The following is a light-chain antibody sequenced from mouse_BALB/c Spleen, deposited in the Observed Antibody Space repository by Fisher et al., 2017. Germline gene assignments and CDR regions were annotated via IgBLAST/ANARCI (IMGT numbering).Light chain of an antibody. J-gene: IGKJ4*01. Sequence: DIVMTQTTATLSVTPGDSVSLSCRASQSISNYLHWYQQKSHESPRLLIKYASQSISGIPSRFSGSGSRTDFTLTIDPVEADDAATYYCQQNNEDPFTFGSGTKLEIK. CDR3: QQNNEDPFT. V-gene: IGKV5-43*01. CDR1: QSISNY. CDR2: YAS.